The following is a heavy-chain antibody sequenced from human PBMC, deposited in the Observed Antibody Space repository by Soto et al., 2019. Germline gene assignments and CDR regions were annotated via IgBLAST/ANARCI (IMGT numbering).Heavy chain of an antibody. CDR2: INYSGST. J-gene: IGHJ5*02. V-gene: IGHV4-59*01. Sequence: PSETLSLTCTVSGGSISSYYWTWIRQPPGKGLEWIGGINYSGSTNYNPPLKSRVTISVDTTKKHFSLKLSSVTAADTAMYYGASGGRGCSGGNCRPNWFDPWGQGTLVTVSS. D-gene: IGHD2-15*01. CDR1: GGSISSYY. CDR3: ASGGRGCSGGNCRPNWFDP.